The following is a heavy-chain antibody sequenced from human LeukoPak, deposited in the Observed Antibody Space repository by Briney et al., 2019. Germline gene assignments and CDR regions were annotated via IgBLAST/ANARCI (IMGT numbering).Heavy chain of an antibody. CDR1: GYTFTGYY. Sequence: ASVKVSCKASGYTFTGYYMHWVRQAPGQGLEWMGWINPNSGGTNYAQKFQGRVTMTRDTSISTAYMELSRLRSDDTAVYYCARVQRNSGKTLTFDYWGQGTLVTVSS. CDR3: ARVQRNSGKTLTFDY. D-gene: IGHD1-26*01. J-gene: IGHJ4*02. V-gene: IGHV1-2*02. CDR2: INPNSGGT.